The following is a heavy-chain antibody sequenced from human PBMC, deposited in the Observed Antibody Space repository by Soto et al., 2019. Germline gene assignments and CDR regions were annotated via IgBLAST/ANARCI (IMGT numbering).Heavy chain of an antibody. J-gene: IGHJ4*02. V-gene: IGHV3-15*01. CDR1: GFTLSNAW. CDR2: IKSKTDGGTT. CDR3: TTDVLVVVAATLGY. Sequence: GGALRLSCAASGFTLSNAWMSWVRQAPGKGLEWVGRIKSKTDGGTTDYAAPVKGRFTISRDDSKNTLYLQMNSLKTEDTAVYYCTTDVLVVVAATLGYWGQGTLVTVSS. D-gene: IGHD2-15*01.